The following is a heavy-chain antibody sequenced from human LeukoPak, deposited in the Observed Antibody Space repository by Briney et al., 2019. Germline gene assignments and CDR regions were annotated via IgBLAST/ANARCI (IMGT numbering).Heavy chain of an antibody. Sequence: GGSLRLSCAESGGTVWSSFRSWIRQAPGKGLEWVAILHSGGGTDYADSVRGRSTISRDNSKDILYLQMNSLRAEDTAVYYCARDRSGTYLDYWGQGTLVTVSS. J-gene: IGHJ4*02. CDR2: LHSGGGT. D-gene: IGHD1-26*01. V-gene: IGHV3-66*01. CDR3: ARDRSGTYLDY. CDR1: GGTVWSSF.